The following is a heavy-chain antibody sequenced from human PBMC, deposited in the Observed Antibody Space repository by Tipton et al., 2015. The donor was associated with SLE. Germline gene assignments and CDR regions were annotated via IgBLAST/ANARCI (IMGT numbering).Heavy chain of an antibody. D-gene: IGHD4-23*01. CDR1: GGTFSSYA. V-gene: IGHV1-69*01. CDR3: ARDAYDYGGALYYFDY. Sequence: QSGAEVKKPGSSVKVSCKASGGTFSSYAISWVRQAPGQGLEWMRGIIPIFGTANYAQKFQGRVTITADESTSTAYMELSSLRAEDTAVYYCARDAYDYGGALYYFDYWGQGTLVTVSS. CDR2: IIPIFGTA. J-gene: IGHJ4*02.